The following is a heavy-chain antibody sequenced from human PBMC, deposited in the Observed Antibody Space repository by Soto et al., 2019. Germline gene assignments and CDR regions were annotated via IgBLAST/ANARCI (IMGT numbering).Heavy chain of an antibody. V-gene: IGHV4-39*01. D-gene: IGHD6-6*01. CDR3: ARVGQLGNWFDP. CDR2: IYYSGST. J-gene: IGHJ5*02. CDR1: GGSISSSSYY. Sequence: PSETLSLTGTVSGGSISSSSYYWGWIRQPPGKGLEWIGSIYYSGSTYYNPSLKSRVTISVDTSKNQFSLKLSSVTAADTAVYYCARVGQLGNWFDPLGRRTLLAVCS.